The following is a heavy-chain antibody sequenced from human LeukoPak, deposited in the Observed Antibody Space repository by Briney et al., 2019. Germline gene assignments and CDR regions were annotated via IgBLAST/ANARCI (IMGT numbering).Heavy chain of an antibody. J-gene: IGHJ4*02. V-gene: IGHV3-21*01. CDR1: GFTFSSYS. D-gene: IGHD6-19*01. CDR2: ISSSSSYI. CDR3: AREGSYSSGWFFDY. Sequence: GGSLRLSCAASGFTFSSYSMNWVRQAPGKGLEWVSPISSSSSYIYYADSVKGRFTISRDNAKNSLYLQMNSLRAEDTAVYYCAREGSYSSGWFFDYWGQGTLVTVSS.